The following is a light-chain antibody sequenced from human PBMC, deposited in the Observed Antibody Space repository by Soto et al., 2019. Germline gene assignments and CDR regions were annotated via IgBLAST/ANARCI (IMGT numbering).Light chain of an antibody. CDR2: GAS. J-gene: IGKJ3*01. CDR3: LQYGNSPLFA. V-gene: IGKV3-20*01. CDR1: QIVSSTY. Sequence: EIVVTQSPGTLSLSPGESATISCRARQIVSSTYLSWYQQKPGQAPRLLIYGASNRATGIPDRFSGSGSGSDFTLAIIRLEPEDFAVYYCLQYGNSPLFAFGPGTRVDIK.